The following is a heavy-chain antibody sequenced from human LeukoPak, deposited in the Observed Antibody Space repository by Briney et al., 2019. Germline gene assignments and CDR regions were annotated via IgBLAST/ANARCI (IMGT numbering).Heavy chain of an antibody. CDR1: GGSFSGYY. CDR2: INHSGST. CDR3: ARGTLRYFDWLPHMGNWFDP. J-gene: IGHJ5*02. D-gene: IGHD3-9*01. Sequence: SETLSLTCAVSGGSFSGYYWSWTRQPPGKGLEWIGEINHSGSTNYNPSLKSRVTISVDTSKNQFSLKLSSVTAADTAVYYCARGTLRYFDWLPHMGNWFDPWGQGTLVTVSS. V-gene: IGHV4-34*01.